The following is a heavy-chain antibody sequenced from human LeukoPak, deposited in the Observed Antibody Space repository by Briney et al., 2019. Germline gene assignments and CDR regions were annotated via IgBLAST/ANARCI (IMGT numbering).Heavy chain of an antibody. Sequence: GGSLRLSCVASGFTFSSYGMQWVRQAPGKELEWVAFIRYDGSNKYYADSVKGRFTISRDNSKNTLYLQMNSLRAEDTAVYYCASRGSPAARPFDYWGQGTLVTVSS. V-gene: IGHV3-30*02. CDR2: IRYDGSNK. D-gene: IGHD2-2*01. J-gene: IGHJ4*02. CDR1: GFTFSSYG. CDR3: ASRGSPAARPFDY.